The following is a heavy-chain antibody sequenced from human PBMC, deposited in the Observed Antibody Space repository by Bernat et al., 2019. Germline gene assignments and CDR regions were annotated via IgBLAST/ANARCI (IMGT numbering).Heavy chain of an antibody. V-gene: IGHV3-49*04. D-gene: IGHD6-19*01. CDR2: IRSKAYGGTT. CDR3: TRLSSGWYYYFDY. J-gene: IGHJ4*02. CDR1: GFTFGDYA. Sequence: EVQLVESGGGLVQPGRSLRLSCTASGFTFGDYAMSWVRQAPGKGLEWVGFIRSKAYGGTTEYAASVKGRFTISRDDSKSIAYLQMNSLKTEDTAVYYCTRLSSGWYYYFDYWGQGTLVTVS.